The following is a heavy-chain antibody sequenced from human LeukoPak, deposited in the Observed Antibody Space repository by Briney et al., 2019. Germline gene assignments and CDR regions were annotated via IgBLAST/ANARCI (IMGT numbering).Heavy chain of an antibody. J-gene: IGHJ3*02. CDR2: IYYSGST. Sequence: SKTLSLTCTVSGGSISSYYWSWIRQPPGKGLEWIGYIYYSGSTNYNPSLKSRVTISVDTSKNQFSLKLSSVTAADTAVYYCASSPRSSGWESGAFDIWGQGTMVTVSS. D-gene: IGHD6-19*01. CDR1: GGSISSYY. V-gene: IGHV4-59*01. CDR3: ASSPRSSGWESGAFDI.